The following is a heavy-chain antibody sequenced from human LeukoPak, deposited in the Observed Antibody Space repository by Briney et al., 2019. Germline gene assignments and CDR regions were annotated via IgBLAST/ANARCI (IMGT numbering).Heavy chain of an antibody. Sequence: ASVTVSCKASGGTFSSYAISWVRQAPGQGLEWMGWMNPNSGNTGYAQKFQGRVTMTRNTSISTAYMELSSLRSEDTAVYYCARGSGLDYWGQGTLVTVSS. CDR3: ARGSGLDY. CDR1: GGTFSSYA. V-gene: IGHV1-8*02. CDR2: MNPNSGNT. D-gene: IGHD3-10*01. J-gene: IGHJ4*02.